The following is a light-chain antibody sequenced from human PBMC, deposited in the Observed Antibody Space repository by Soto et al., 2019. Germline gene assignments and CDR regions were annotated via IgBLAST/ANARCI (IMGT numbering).Light chain of an antibody. CDR3: QQGDIWPWT. V-gene: IGKV3-20*01. Sequence: EIVLTQSPGTLSLSPGERATLSCRASQSVSSSYLAWYQQKPGQAPRLLIYGASSRATGIPDRFSGSGSGTDFTLTISSLQSEDFATYYCQQGDIWPWTFGQGTKVDIK. J-gene: IGKJ1*01. CDR2: GAS. CDR1: QSVSSSY.